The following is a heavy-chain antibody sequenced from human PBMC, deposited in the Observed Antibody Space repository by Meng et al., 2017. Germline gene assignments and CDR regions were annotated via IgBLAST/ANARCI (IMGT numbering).Heavy chain of an antibody. CDR3: ARDRGGWYAGAFDI. CDR2: IKQDGSEK. J-gene: IGHJ3*02. Sequence: GESLKISCAASGFTFSSYWMSWVRQAPGKGLEWVANIKQDGSEKYYVDSVKGRFTISRDNAGNSLYLQMNSLRAEDTAVYYCARDRGGWYAGAFDIWGQGTVVTVSS. V-gene: IGHV3-7*01. CDR1: GFTFSSYW. D-gene: IGHD6-19*01.